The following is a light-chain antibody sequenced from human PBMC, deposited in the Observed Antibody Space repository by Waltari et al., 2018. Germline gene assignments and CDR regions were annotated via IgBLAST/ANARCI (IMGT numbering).Light chain of an antibody. CDR3: QESYSTPFT. J-gene: IGKJ4*01. CDR2: TAS. V-gene: IGKV1-39*01. CDR1: KSVSSD. Sequence: EIQITKSPSSLSASVGDRVTIACRASKSVSSDVTWYKQKQGKAPDLLIFTASSLHRGVPTMFSGSGSTTDFTLIISGLQPEYFATYYCQESYSTPFTFGGGTKVEIK.